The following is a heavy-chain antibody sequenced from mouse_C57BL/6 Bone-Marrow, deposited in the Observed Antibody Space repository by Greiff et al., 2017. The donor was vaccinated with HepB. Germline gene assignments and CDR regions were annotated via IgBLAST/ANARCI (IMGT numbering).Heavy chain of an antibody. CDR1: GYTFTDYE. CDR2: IDPETGGT. J-gene: IGHJ4*01. Sequence: LQESGAELVRPGASVTLSCKASGYTFTDYEMHWVKQTPVHGLEWIGAIDPETGGTAYNQKFKGKAILTADKSSSTAYMELRSLTSEDSAVYYCTSSTLCFYAMDYWGQGTSVTVSS. CDR3: TSSTLCFYAMDY. V-gene: IGHV1-15*01. D-gene: IGHD2-1*01.